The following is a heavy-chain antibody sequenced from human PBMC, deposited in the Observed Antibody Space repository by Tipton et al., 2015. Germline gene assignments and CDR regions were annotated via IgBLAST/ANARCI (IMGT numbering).Heavy chain of an antibody. D-gene: IGHD6-13*01. V-gene: IGHV6-1*01. CDR3: ARAGDSSWYAWHFDL. CDR1: GDSVSSNSVS. J-gene: IGHJ2*01. CDR2: TYYRSKWYN. Sequence: GLVKPSQTLSLICAISGDSVSSNSVSWNWLRQSPSRGLEWLGRTYYRSKWYNGYAVSVKSRITINPDTSKNQFSLQLNSVTPEDTAVYYCARAGDSSWYAWHFDLWGRGTLVTVSS.